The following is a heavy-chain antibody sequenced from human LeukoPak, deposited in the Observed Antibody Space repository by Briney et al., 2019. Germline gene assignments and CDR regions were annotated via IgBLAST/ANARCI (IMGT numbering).Heavy chain of an antibody. CDR1: GGSISSYY. CDR3: ASQQYYDFWSGPERHYYYGMDV. D-gene: IGHD3-3*01. V-gene: IGHV4-59*08. CDR2: IYYSGST. J-gene: IGHJ6*02. Sequence: SEPLSLTCTVSGGSISSYYWSWIRQPPGKGLEWIGYIYYSGSTNYNPSLKSRVTISVDTSKNQFSLKLSSVTAADTAVYYCASQQYYDFWSGPERHYYYGMDVWGQGTTVTVSS.